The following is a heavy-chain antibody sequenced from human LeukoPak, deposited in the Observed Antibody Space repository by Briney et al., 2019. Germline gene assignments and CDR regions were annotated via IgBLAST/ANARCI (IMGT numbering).Heavy chain of an antibody. CDR1: GYTFTSYY. CDR2: INPSGGST. J-gene: IGHJ3*02. Sequence: GASVKVSCKASGYTFTSYYMHWVRQAPGQGLEWMGIINPSGGSTSYAQKFQGRVTMTRDMSTSTVYMELSSLRSQDTAVYYCARGRGGSTVPTRAKAFDIWGQGTMVTVSS. CDR3: ARGRGGSTVPTRAKAFDI. V-gene: IGHV1-46*01. D-gene: IGHD3-10*01.